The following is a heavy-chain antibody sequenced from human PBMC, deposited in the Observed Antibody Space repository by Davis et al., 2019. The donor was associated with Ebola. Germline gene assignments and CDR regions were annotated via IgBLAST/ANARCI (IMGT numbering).Heavy chain of an antibody. J-gene: IGHJ6*02. D-gene: IGHD3-10*01. V-gene: IGHV3-30*18. CDR3: AKDNYYGSGSDLYYYYYGMDV. CDR1: GFTFSSYG. CDR2: ISYDGSNK. Sequence: GGSLRLSCAASGFTFSSYGMHWVRQAPGKGLEWVAVISYDGSNKYYADSVKGRFTISRDNSKNTLYLQMNSLRAEDTAVYYCAKDNYYGSGSDLYYYYYGMDVWGQGTTVTVSS.